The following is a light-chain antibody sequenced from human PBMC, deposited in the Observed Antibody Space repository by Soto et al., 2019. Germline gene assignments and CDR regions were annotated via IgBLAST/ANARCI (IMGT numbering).Light chain of an antibody. CDR2: SND. CDR1: TSNIGSNT. V-gene: IGLV1-44*01. Sequence: QSVLTQPPSASGTPGQRVTISCSGTTSNIGSNTVSWYHHLPGTAPKLLIYSNDQPPSGVPDRFSGSKSGTSASLAISGLQSEDEADYYCAIWDLTLSAWVFGGGTKLTVL. CDR3: AIWDLTLSAWV. J-gene: IGLJ3*02.